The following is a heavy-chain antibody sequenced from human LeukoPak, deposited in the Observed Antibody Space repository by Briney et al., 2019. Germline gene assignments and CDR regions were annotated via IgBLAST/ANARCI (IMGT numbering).Heavy chain of an antibody. V-gene: IGHV4-39*07. CDR2: INHSGST. CDR3: ARVGSSSYYFDY. CDR1: GGSISSSGYY. J-gene: IGHJ4*02. D-gene: IGHD6-6*01. Sequence: SETLSLTCTVSGGSISSSGYYWSWIRQPPGKGLEWIGEINHSGSTNYNPSLKSRVTISVDTSKNQFSLKLSSVTAADTAVYYCARVGSSSYYFDYWGQGTLVTVSS.